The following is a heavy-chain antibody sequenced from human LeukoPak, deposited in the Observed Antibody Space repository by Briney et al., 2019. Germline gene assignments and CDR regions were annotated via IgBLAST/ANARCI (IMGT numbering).Heavy chain of an antibody. D-gene: IGHD4-23*01. CDR3: AKDLGSVVTPPSLDF. CDR1: GFTFSSYA. J-gene: IGHJ4*02. V-gene: IGHV3-23*01. Sequence: GGSLRLSCAASGFTFSSYAMSWVRQAPGKGLEWVSAISGSGGDTYYADSVKGRFTISRDNSKNTLYLQMSSLRAEDTAVYYCAKDLGSVVTPPSLDFWGQGTLVTVSS. CDR2: ISGSGGDT.